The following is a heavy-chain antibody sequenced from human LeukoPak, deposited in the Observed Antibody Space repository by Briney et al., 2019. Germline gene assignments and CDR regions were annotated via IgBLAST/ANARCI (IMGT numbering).Heavy chain of an antibody. CDR1: GYTFTSYD. Sequence: ASVKVSCKASGYTFTSYDINWVRQATGQGLEWMGWINPNSGGTNYAQKFQGRVTMTRDTSISTAYMELNKLRSDDTAVYYCARDYYYDSSGEDGDWGQGTLVTVSS. CDR3: ARDYYYDSSGEDGD. D-gene: IGHD3-22*01. J-gene: IGHJ4*02. CDR2: INPNSGGT. V-gene: IGHV1-2*02.